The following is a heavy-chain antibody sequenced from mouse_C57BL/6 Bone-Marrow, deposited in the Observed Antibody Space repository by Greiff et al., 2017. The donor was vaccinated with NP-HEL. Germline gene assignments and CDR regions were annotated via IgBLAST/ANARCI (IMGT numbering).Heavy chain of an antibody. Sequence: QVQLQQSGPELVKPGASVKISCKASGYAFSSSWMNWVKQRPGKGLEWIGRIYPGDGDTNYNGKFQGKATLTADKSSSTAYMQLSSLTSEDSAVYFCARRGNWGVWYFGVWGTGTTVTDSS. D-gene: IGHD4-1*01. CDR3: ARRGNWGVWYFGV. CDR2: IYPGDGDT. V-gene: IGHV1-82*01. J-gene: IGHJ1*03. CDR1: GYAFSSSW.